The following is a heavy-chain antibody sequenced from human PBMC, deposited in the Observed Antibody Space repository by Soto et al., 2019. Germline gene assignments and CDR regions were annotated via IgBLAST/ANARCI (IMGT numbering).Heavy chain of an antibody. J-gene: IGHJ4*02. Sequence: QVQLQQWGAGLLKPSETLSLTCAVYGGSFSGYYWSWIRQPPGKGLEWIGEINHSGSTNSNPSLKSRVTISVDTSKNQFSLKLSSVTAADTAVYYCARGPRIAARYFDYWGQGTLVTVSS. CDR2: INHSGST. D-gene: IGHD6-6*01. CDR3: ARGPRIAARYFDY. CDR1: GGSFSGYY. V-gene: IGHV4-34*01.